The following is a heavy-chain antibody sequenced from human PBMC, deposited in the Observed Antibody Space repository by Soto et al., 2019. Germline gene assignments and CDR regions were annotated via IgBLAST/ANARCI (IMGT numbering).Heavy chain of an antibody. D-gene: IGHD4-17*01. Sequence: SETLSLAGSVSGACIITENYFWVWILQSPGRGLELIGSISYSGRTYDNPSMQSRCTISVDTSQNQFSLKLTSLTTADTAVYYCARRRASDYGGNNHPYYFDRWGQGTLVTVSS. CDR3: ARRRASDYGGNNHPYYFDR. CDR2: ISYSGRT. J-gene: IGHJ4*02. V-gene: IGHV4-39*01. CDR1: GACIITENYF.